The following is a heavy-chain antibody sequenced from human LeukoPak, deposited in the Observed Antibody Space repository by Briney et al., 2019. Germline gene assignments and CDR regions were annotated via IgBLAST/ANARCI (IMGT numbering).Heavy chain of an antibody. V-gene: IGHV3-30*02. Sequence: PGGSLRLSCAASGFTFSSYAMHWVRQAPGKGLEWVAAIWYDGSNKYYADSVKGRFTISRDNSKNTLYLQMNSLRAEDTAVYYCAKSPGPHDYWGQGTLVTVSS. J-gene: IGHJ4*02. CDR1: GFTFSSYA. CDR2: IWYDGSNK. CDR3: AKSPGPHDY.